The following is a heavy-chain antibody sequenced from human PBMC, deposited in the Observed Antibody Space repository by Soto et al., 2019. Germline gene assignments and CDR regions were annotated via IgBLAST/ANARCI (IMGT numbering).Heavy chain of an antibody. Sequence: QITLKESGPTLVKPTQTLTLTCTFSGFSLNTGGLGVGWIRQPPGKALEWLALIYWDGDKRYSPCPERRHSNTNDTPNTQVFLTTTAMFPMDTGTYYCAHSRCGGDCLRSCSSHYDYGMDAWGQGTTVTVSS. D-gene: IGHD2-21*02. V-gene: IGHV2-5*02. CDR2: IYWDGDK. CDR1: GFSLNTGGLG. CDR3: AHSRCGGDCLRSCSSHYDYGMDA. J-gene: IGHJ6*02.